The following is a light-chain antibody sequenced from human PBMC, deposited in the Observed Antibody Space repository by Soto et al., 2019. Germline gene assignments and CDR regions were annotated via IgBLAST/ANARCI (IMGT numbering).Light chain of an antibody. CDR1: QSVLNSPNNKNY. Sequence: DSVMTESPDSLAVSLGERATINCKSSQSVLNSPNNKNYLAWYQQKPGQPPKLVIYWASTRESGVPDRFSGSGSGTDFTLTIISLQAEDVAVYYCQQYYTTPLTFGGGTKVDIK. J-gene: IGKJ4*01. CDR3: QQYYTTPLT. V-gene: IGKV4-1*01. CDR2: WAS.